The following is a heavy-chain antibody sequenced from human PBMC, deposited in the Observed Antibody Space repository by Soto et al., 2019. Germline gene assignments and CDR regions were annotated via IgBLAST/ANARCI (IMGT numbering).Heavy chain of an antibody. CDR2: VSPVDSNT. Sequence: PVESLKIACKASGYIFTNYWIGCLRQMPGKGLEWMGIVSPVDSNTRYSPSFQGQVTISVDRSIYTAYLQWSSLKASDTAMYYCARVPSDYGGGYWGQGTQVT. CDR1: GYIFTNYW. D-gene: IGHD4-17*01. CDR3: ARVPSDYGGGY. V-gene: IGHV5-51*01. J-gene: IGHJ4*02.